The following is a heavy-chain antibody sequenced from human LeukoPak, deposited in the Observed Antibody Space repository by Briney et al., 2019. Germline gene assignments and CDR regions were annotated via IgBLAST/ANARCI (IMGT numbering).Heavy chain of an antibody. CDR3: ARDTYYYDSSGYYVADY. D-gene: IGHD3-22*01. Sequence: PSETLSLTCAVYGGSFSGYYWSWIRQPPGKGLEWIGEINHSGSTNYNPSLKSRVTISVDTSKNQFSLKLSSVTAADTAVYYCARDTYYYDSSGYYVADYWGQGTLVTVSS. J-gene: IGHJ4*02. CDR2: INHSGST. CDR1: GGSFSGYY. V-gene: IGHV4-34*01.